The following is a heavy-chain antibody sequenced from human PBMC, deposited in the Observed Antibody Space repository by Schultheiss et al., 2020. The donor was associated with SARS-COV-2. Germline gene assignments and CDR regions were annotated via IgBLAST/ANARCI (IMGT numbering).Heavy chain of an antibody. CDR1: GFTFSSYS. J-gene: IGHJ4*02. Sequence: GGSLRLSCAASGFTFSSYSMNWVRQAPGKGLEWVGRIKSKTDGGTTDYAAPVKGRFTISRDDSKNTLYLQMNSLKTEDTAVYYCTTDGSGSYYVYDYWGQGTLVTVSS. CDR2: IKSKTDGGTT. V-gene: IGHV3-15*01. D-gene: IGHD3-10*01. CDR3: TTDGSGSYYVYDY.